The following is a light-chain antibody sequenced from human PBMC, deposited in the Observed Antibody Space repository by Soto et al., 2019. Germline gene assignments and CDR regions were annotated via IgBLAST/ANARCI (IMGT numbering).Light chain of an antibody. Sequence: QSALTQPASVSGSPGQSITISCTGTSSDVGGYNYVSWYQQHPGKAPKLMIYEVSNRPSRVSNRFSGYKSGNTASLTISGLQAEDEADYYCSSYTSSSTPYVFGTGTKVTVL. CDR1: SSDVGGYNY. CDR2: EVS. J-gene: IGLJ1*01. V-gene: IGLV2-14*01. CDR3: SSYTSSSTPYV.